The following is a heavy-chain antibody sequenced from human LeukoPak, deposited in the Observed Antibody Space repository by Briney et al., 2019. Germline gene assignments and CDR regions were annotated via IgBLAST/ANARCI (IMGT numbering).Heavy chain of an antibody. J-gene: IGHJ5*02. CDR1: GFTFSSYG. V-gene: IGHV3-33*01. CDR2: IWYDGSNK. CDR3: ARENSGWFDP. D-gene: IGHD4-23*01. Sequence: GGPLRLSCAASGFTFSSYGMHWVRQAPGKGLEGVAVIWYDGSNKYYADSVKGRFTISRDNSKNTLYLQMNSLRAEDTAVYYCARENSGWFDPWGQGTLVTVSS.